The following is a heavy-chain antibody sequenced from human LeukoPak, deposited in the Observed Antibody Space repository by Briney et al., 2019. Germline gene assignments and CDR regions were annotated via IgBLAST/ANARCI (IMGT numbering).Heavy chain of an antibody. CDR2: IKQDGSER. CDR3: ARDGGHSTDLDY. CDR1: GFTFSRHW. D-gene: IGHD2-8*02. Sequence: GWSLRLSCATSGFTFSRHWMSWVRQARGKGPEWVANIKQDGSERYYVHSVKGRFTISRDNAKNSLYLQMNSLRAEDTAVYYCARDGGHSTDLDYWGQGIPVTVSS. V-gene: IGHV3-7*01. J-gene: IGHJ4*02.